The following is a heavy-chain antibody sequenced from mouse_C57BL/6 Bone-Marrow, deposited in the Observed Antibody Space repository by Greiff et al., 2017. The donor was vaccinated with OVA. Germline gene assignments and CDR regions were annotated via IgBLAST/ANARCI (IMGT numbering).Heavy chain of an antibody. Sequence: DVMLVESGGGLVKPGGSLKLSCAASGFTFSDYGMHWVRQAPEKGLEWVAYISSGSSTIYYADTVKGRFTISRDNAKNTLFLQMTSLRSEDTAMYYCARPWGYYLFAYWGQGTLVTVSA. CDR1: GFTFSDYG. J-gene: IGHJ3*01. V-gene: IGHV5-17*01. D-gene: IGHD2-3*01. CDR2: ISSGSSTI. CDR3: ARPWGYYLFAY.